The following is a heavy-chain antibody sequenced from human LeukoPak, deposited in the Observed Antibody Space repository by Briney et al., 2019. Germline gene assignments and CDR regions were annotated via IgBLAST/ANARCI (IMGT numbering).Heavy chain of an antibody. CDR1: GFTFSGSA. D-gene: IGHD3-22*01. V-gene: IGHV3-73*01. CDR2: IRSEANSYAT. Sequence: GGSLRLSCAASGFTFSGSAMHWVRQASGKGLEWVGRIRSEANSYATAYAASVKGRFTISRDDSKNTAYLQMNSLKTEDTAVYYCTRTYDSSGYYPYYFDYWGQGTLATVSS. J-gene: IGHJ4*02. CDR3: TRTYDSSGYYPYYFDY.